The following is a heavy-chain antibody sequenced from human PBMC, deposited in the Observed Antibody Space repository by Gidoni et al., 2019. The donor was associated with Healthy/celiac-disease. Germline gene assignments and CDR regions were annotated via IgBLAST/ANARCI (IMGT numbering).Heavy chain of an antibody. D-gene: IGHD4-17*01. Sequence: EVQLVESGGGLVKPGGSLRLSCAASGFTFSSYSMNWVRQAPGKGLEWISSISSSSSYIYYADSVKGRFTIPRDNAKSSLYLQMNSLRAEDTAVYYCARDYGDPGEDAFDIWGKGTMVTVSS. V-gene: IGHV3-21*01. CDR1: GFTFSSYS. CDR3: ARDYGDPGEDAFDI. J-gene: IGHJ3*02. CDR2: ISSSSSYI.